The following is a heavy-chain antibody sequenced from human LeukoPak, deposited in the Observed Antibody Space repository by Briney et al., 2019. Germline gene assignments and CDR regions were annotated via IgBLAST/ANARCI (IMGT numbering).Heavy chain of an antibody. J-gene: IGHJ4*02. CDR3: ARSSITVTHEIDH. Sequence: ASVKVSCKASGYTFTNYYIHWVRQAPGQGLEWMGLISPSGAGTIYAQRFQGRVTMTRDTSTSTVYMDLNSLRSEDTAVYYCARSSITVTHEIDHWGQGTLVTVSS. CDR1: GYTFTNYY. D-gene: IGHD4-17*01. V-gene: IGHV1-46*01. CDR2: ISPSGAGT.